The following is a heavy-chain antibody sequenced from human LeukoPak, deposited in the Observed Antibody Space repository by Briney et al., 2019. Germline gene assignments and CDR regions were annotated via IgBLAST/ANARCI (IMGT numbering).Heavy chain of an antibody. CDR1: GFTFDDYA. V-gene: IGHV3-43*02. D-gene: IGHD4-17*01. J-gene: IGHJ4*02. Sequence: GGSPRLSCAASGFTFDDYAMHWVRQAPGKGLEWVSLISGDGGSTYYADSVKGRFTISRDNSKNSLYLQMNSLRTEDTALYYCAKELTTVTGPMPFDYWGQGTLVTVSS. CDR2: ISGDGGST. CDR3: AKELTTVTGPMPFDY.